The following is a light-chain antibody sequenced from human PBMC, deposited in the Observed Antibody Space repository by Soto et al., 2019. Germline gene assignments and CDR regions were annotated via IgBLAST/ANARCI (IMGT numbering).Light chain of an antibody. CDR1: QSVSKDF. J-gene: IGKJ1*01. CDR2: GAS. Sequence: ELSLTPSPGILSLSPGARAALSCRASQSVSKDFLAWYQQKPGHAPRLLIYGASTRATDVPDRLSGSGSGTYFILTISRLEPEDSAVYYCQHYGTSHAFGQGTKVDNK. V-gene: IGKV3-20*01. CDR3: QHYGTSHA.